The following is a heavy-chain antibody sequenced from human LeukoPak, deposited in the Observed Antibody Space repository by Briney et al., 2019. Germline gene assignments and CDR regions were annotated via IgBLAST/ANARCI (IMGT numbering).Heavy chain of an antibody. Sequence: GGSLRLSCAASGFTFNDFWMSWVRQAPGKGLQWVANIKKDGSEKYYLDSVKGRFTISRDNSKNTLFLQMNSLRAEDTAVYYCAKGEYRVRGVFTSLTDAFDIWGQGTMVTVSS. J-gene: IGHJ3*02. D-gene: IGHD3-10*01. V-gene: IGHV3-7*03. CDR1: GFTFNDFW. CDR2: IKKDGSEK. CDR3: AKGEYRVRGVFTSLTDAFDI.